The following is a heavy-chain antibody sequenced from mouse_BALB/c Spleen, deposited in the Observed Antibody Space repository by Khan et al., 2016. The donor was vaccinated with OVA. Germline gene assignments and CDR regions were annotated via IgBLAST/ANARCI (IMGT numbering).Heavy chain of an antibody. V-gene: IGHV3-2*02. Sequence: VQLKESGPGLVKPSQSLSLTCTVTGYSITSDYAWNWIRQFPGNKLEWMGYISYSGSTSYNPSLKSRISITRDTSKNPFFLQLNSVTTEDTATYYSARDGHYAMDYWGQGTSVTVSS. CDR3: ARDGHYAMDY. CDR1: GYSITSDYA. CDR2: ISYSGST. J-gene: IGHJ4*01. D-gene: IGHD2-3*01.